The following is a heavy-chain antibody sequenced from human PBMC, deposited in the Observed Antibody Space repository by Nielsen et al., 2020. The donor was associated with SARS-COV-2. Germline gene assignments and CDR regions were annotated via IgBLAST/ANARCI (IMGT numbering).Heavy chain of an antibody. J-gene: IGHJ1*01. V-gene: IGHV3-33*01. CDR2: IWYDGSNK. D-gene: IGHD2-15*01. Sequence: GGSLRLSCAASGFTFSSYGMHWVRQAPGKGLEWVAVIWYDGSNKYYADSVKGRVTISRDNSKNTLYLQMNSLRADDTAFYYCARSGHCNGGICYSTEYFQDWGQGTLVTVSS. CDR3: ARSGHCNGGICYSTEYFQD. CDR1: GFTFSSYG.